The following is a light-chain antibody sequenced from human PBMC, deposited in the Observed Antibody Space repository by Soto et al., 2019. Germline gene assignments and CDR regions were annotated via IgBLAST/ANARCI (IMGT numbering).Light chain of an antibody. CDR2: LNSDGSH. CDR3: QTWGTGIRV. CDR1: SGHSSYA. Sequence: QLVLTQSPSASASLGASVKLTCTLSSGHSSYAIAWHQQQPEKGPRYLMKLNSDGSHSKGAGIPDRFSGSISGAERYLTISGLLSEDEADYYCQTWGTGIRVFGGGTQLTVL. J-gene: IGLJ2*01. V-gene: IGLV4-69*01.